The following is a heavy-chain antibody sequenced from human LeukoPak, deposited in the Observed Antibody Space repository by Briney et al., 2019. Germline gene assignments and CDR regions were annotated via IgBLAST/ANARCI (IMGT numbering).Heavy chain of an antibody. CDR1: GFTFDDYG. D-gene: IGHD3-9*01. J-gene: IGHJ4*02. CDR2: INWNGGST. CDR3: ARGPNYDILTGYYNQYYFDC. V-gene: IGHV3-20*04. Sequence: GGSLRLSCAASGFTFDDYGMSWVRQAPGKGLEWVSGINWNGGSTGYADSVKGRFTISRDNAKNSLYLQMNSLRAEDTALYYCARGPNYDILTGYYNQYYFDCWGQGTLVTVSS.